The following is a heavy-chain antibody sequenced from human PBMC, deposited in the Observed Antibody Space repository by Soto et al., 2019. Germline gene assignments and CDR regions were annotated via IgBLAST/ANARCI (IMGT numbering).Heavy chain of an antibody. Sequence: SETLSLTCTFSGCSISSYYWSWIRQPTWKGLEWIGYIYYSGSTNYNPSLKSRVTISVDTSKNQFSLKLSSVTAADTAVYYCARELVAVAGTCGMDVWGQGTTVTVS. D-gene: IGHD6-19*01. CDR1: GCSISSYY. CDR2: IYYSGST. J-gene: IGHJ6*02. V-gene: IGHV4-59*01. CDR3: ARELVAVAGTCGMDV.